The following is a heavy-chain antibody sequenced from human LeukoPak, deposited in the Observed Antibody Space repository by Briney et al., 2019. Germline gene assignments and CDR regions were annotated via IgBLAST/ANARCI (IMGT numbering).Heavy chain of an antibody. CDR3: ARGTVPLDY. V-gene: IGHV4-61*02. D-gene: IGHD3-10*01. J-gene: IGHJ4*02. CDR1: GGSISSGGHY. Sequence: SQTLSLTCTVSGGSISSGGHYWSWLRQPAGKGLEYLGRIYSTGSTNYNPSLKSRVTMSVDTSKNQFSLKLSSVTAADTAVYYCARGTVPLDYWGQGTLVTVSS. CDR2: IYSTGST.